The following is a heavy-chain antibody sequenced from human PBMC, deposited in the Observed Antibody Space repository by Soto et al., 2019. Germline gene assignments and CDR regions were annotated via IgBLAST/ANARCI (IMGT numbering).Heavy chain of an antibody. CDR1: GGSISSGGYS. D-gene: IGHD3-22*01. V-gene: IGHV4-30-2*01. J-gene: IGHJ5*02. CDR2: IYHSGST. CDR3: ARGTVGYYYDSSGYYWPHQYNWFDP. Sequence: QLQLQESGSGLVKPSQTLSLTCAVSGGSISSGGYSWSWIRQPPGKGLEWIGYIYHSGSTYYNPSLKGRVTISVDRSKIQFSLKMSAVTAADTAVYYCARGTVGYYYDSSGYYWPHQYNWFDPWGQGTLVTVSS.